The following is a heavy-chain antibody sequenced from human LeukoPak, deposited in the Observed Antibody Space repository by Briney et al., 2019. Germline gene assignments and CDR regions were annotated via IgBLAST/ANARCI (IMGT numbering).Heavy chain of an antibody. V-gene: IGHV3-7*03. CDR3: ARDPVDSIVAVPAAMSGY. D-gene: IGHD2-2*01. CDR1: GFTFSSYS. CDR2: IKQDGSEK. Sequence: GGSLRLSCAASGFTFSSYSMNWVRQAPGKGLEWVANIKQDGSEKYYVDSVKGRFTISRDDAKNSLYLQMNSLRAEDTAVYYCARDPVDSIVAVPAAMSGYWGQGTLVTVSS. J-gene: IGHJ4*02.